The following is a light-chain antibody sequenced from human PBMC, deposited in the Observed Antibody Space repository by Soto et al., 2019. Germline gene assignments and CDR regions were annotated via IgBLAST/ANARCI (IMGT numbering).Light chain of an antibody. CDR1: QSVSSN. V-gene: IGKV3-20*01. J-gene: IGKJ1*01. CDR3: HQYGSSPWT. Sequence: EIVLTQSPATLSLSPGERATLSCRASQSVSSNLAWYQQKPGQAPRLLIYGASSRATGIPDRFSGSGSGTDFTLTISRLEPEDLAVYYCHQYGSSPWTFGQGTKVDIK. CDR2: GAS.